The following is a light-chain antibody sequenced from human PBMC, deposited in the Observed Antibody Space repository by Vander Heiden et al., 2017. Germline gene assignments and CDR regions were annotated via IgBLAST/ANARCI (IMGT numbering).Light chain of an antibody. J-gene: IGLJ3*02. CDR1: NLEIGS. Sequence: SSELTQPPPASAAPGQTARICCCRSNLEIGSVHWYQQKPGQAPALVVFDDTERPLEIPERFSGSKSGNTATLTITRAEAGDGADYHCQMWDTTSVRWMFGGGTKLTVL. CDR2: DDT. CDR3: QMWDTTSVRWM. V-gene: IGLV3-21*02.